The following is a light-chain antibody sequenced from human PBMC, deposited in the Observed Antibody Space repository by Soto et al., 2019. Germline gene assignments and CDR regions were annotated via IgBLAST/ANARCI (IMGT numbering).Light chain of an antibody. V-gene: IGKV3-20*01. CDR3: QQYGSSRWT. Sequence: EIVLTQSPGTLSLSPGERATLSCRASQSDSSSYLAWYQQTRGQAPRLLIYGASSRATGIPDRFSGSGSGTDFTLTISRLEPEDFAVYYCQQYGSSRWTFGQGTKVEIK. J-gene: IGKJ1*01. CDR1: QSDSSSY. CDR2: GAS.